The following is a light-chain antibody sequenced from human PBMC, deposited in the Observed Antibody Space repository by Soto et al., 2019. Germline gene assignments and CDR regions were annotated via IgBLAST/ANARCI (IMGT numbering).Light chain of an antibody. CDR1: QTISTW. CDR3: QQYNSCPRT. Sequence: DIQITQSPATLPASVGDRVTITCRASQTISTWLAWYQQKPGKAPELLIYDASTLESGVPSRFSGSGSGTEFSLTISSLQPEDFETYYCQQYNSCPRTFGQGTKVDIK. J-gene: IGKJ1*01. V-gene: IGKV1-5*01. CDR2: DAS.